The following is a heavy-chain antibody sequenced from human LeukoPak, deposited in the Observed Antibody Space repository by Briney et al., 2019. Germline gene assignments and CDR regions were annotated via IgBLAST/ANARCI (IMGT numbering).Heavy chain of an antibody. V-gene: IGHV3-30*18. Sequence: PGRSLRLSCAASGFTFSSYGMHWVRQAPGKGLEWVAVISYDGSNKYYADSVKGRFTISRDNSQNTLYLQMNSLRAEDTAVYYCAKDQYSSGWYSDYWGQGTLVTVSS. J-gene: IGHJ4*02. CDR2: ISYDGSNK. D-gene: IGHD6-19*01. CDR3: AKDQYSSGWYSDY. CDR1: GFTFSSYG.